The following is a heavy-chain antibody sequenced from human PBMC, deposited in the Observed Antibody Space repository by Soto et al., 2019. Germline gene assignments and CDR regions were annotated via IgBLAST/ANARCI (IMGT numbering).Heavy chain of an antibody. CDR3: ARGQEYYDFWSGYYGYYFDY. D-gene: IGHD3-3*01. V-gene: IGHV4-59*01. CDR2: IYYSGST. CDR1: GGSISSYY. Sequence: KPSETLSLTCTVSGGSISSYYWSWIRQPPGKXLEWIGYIYYSGSTNYNPSLKSRVTISVDTSKNQFSLKLSSVTAADTAVYYCARGQEYYDFWSGYYGYYFDYWGQGTLVTVSS. J-gene: IGHJ4*02.